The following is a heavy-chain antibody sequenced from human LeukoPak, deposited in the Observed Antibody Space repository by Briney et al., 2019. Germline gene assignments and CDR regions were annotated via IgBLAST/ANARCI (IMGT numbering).Heavy chain of an antibody. CDR2: IYPDDSDT. V-gene: IGHV5-51*01. D-gene: IGHD5-12*01. CDR3: ARRGLVATTRNWFDP. CDR1: GYSFTRHW. J-gene: IGHJ5*02. Sequence: GESLKISCKASGYSFTRHWIGWVRPMPGKGLEWMGIIYPDDSDTRYNPSFQGQVTISADKSISTAYLQWSSLKASDTAMYYCARRGLVATTRNWFDPWGQGTLVTVSS.